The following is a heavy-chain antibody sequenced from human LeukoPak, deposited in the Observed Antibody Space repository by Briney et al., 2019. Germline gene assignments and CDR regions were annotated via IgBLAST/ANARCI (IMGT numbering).Heavy chain of an antibody. V-gene: IGHV4-39*07. CDR1: GGSISSSSYY. CDR2: IFYSGSS. D-gene: IGHD2-15*01. J-gene: IGHJ1*01. Sequence: LETLSLTCTVSGGSISSSSYYWGWIRQPPGKGLEWIGNIFYSGSSYYNPSLKSRVTISVDTSKNQFSLKLSSVTAADTAVYYCARDREGGFRHWGQGTLVTVSS. CDR3: ARDREGGFRH.